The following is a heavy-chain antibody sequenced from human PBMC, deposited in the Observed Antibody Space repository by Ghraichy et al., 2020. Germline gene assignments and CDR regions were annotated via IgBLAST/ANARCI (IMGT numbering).Heavy chain of an antibody. V-gene: IGHV3-7*01. Sequence: GGSLRLSCVASGFSFRSFWMSWVRHAPGKGLEWVADINRDGSETYYVDSVKGRFTVSRDNAKNSVYLQMNSLRAEDTAVYYCARDHHNGAIDMWGQGTMVTVSS. CDR3: ARDHHNGAIDM. J-gene: IGHJ3*02. CDR2: INRDGSET. D-gene: IGHD1-14*01. CDR1: GFSFRSFW.